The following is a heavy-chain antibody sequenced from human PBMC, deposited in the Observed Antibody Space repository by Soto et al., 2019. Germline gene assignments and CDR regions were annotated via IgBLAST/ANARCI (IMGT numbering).Heavy chain of an antibody. D-gene: IGHD6-19*01. V-gene: IGHV3-48*03. CDR2: ISSIGVAT. Sequence: LRLSCAASGFTFSTHEMNWVRQAPGKGLEWVSYISSIGVATYYADSVKGRFTISRDNAKNSLYLQMNSLRAEDTAVYYCAREGRVGGIDYWGQGTPVTVSS. CDR3: AREGRVGGIDY. J-gene: IGHJ4*02. CDR1: GFTFSTHE.